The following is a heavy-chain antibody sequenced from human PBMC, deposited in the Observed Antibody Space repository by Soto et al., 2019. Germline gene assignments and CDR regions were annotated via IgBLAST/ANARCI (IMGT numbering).Heavy chain of an antibody. V-gene: IGHV3-9*01. CDR2: VSWNSEIV. CDR1: GFKFGDYA. CDR3: ARESEDLTSNFDY. J-gene: IGHJ4*02. Sequence: GGSLRLSCEASGFKFGDYAMHWVRQAPGKGLEWVSGVSWNSEIVGYADSVKGRFTISRDNAKNSLYLEMNSLRTEDTALYYCARESEDLTSNFDYWGQGTLVTVSS.